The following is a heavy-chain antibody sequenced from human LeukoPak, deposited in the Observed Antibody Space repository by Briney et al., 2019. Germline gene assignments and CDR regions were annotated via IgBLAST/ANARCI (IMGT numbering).Heavy chain of an antibody. Sequence: KTSETLSLTCTVSGGSISSYYWSWIRQPPGKGLEWIGYIYYSGSTNYNPSLKSRVAISVDTSKNQFSLKLSSVTAADTAVYYCARSYSSGWYIYWGQGTLVTVSS. CDR2: IYYSGST. CDR3: ARSYSSGWYIY. D-gene: IGHD6-19*01. V-gene: IGHV4-59*01. CDR1: GGSISSYY. J-gene: IGHJ4*02.